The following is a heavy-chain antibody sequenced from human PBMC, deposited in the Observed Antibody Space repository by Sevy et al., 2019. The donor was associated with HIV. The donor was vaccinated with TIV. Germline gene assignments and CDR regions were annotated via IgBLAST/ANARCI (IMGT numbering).Heavy chain of an antibody. CDR2: IPHDGMNE. V-gene: IGHV3-30*04. J-gene: IGHJ4*02. Sequence: GGSLRLSCAASGFTFSSYAMHWVRQAPGKGLEWVAIIPHDGMNEYYADSVKGRFTISRDNSKNTQSLQMNGLTTEDTAVYYRARDHGSYGSVRFDNWGQGTLVTVSS. D-gene: IGHD5-18*01. CDR3: ARDHGSYGSVRFDN. CDR1: GFTFSSYA.